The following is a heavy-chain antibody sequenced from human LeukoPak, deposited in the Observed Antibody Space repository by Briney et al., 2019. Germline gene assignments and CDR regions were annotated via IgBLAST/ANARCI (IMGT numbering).Heavy chain of an antibody. Sequence: GGSLRLSCAASGFTFSSYTMSWVRQAPGKGLEWVSGVSGSGGSTHYADSVKGRFTISRDNSKNTVYLQMNSLRAEDTAVYYCTKRRGDSNVSDYWGQGTLVTVSS. CDR2: VSGSGGST. V-gene: IGHV3-23*01. J-gene: IGHJ4*02. CDR1: GFTFSSYT. CDR3: TKRRGDSNVSDY. D-gene: IGHD4-11*01.